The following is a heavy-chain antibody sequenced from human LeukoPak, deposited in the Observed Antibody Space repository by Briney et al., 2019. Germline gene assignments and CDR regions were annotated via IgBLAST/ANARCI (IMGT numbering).Heavy chain of an antibody. CDR3: ARDRRYGSGNYDY. V-gene: IGHV1-2*06. J-gene: IGHJ4*02. CDR1: GYTFTGYY. Sequence: ASVKASCKASGYTFTGYYMHWVRQAPGQGLEWMGRINPNSGGTNYAQKFQGRVTMTRDTSISTAYMELSRLRSDDTAVYYCARDRRYGSGNYDYWGQGTLVTVSS. D-gene: IGHD3-10*01. CDR2: INPNSGGT.